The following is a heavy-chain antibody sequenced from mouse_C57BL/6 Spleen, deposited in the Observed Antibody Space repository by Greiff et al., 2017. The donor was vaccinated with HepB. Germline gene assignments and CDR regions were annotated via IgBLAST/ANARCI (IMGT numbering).Heavy chain of an antibody. CDR1: GFTFSDAW. CDR3: TRRYYYGSSYYAMDY. J-gene: IGHJ4*01. CDR2: IRNKANNHAT. V-gene: IGHV6-6*01. Sequence: EVKLMESGGGLVQPGGSMRLSCAASGFTFSDAWMDWVRQSPEKGLEWVAEIRNKANNHATYYAESVKGRFTISRDDSKSSVYLQMNSLRAEDTGIYYCTRRYYYGSSYYAMDYWGQGTSVTVSS. D-gene: IGHD1-1*01.